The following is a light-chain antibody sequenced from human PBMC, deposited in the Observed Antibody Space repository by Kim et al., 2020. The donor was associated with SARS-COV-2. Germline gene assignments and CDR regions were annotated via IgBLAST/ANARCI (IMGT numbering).Light chain of an antibody. CDR1: SSNIGSNA. CDR3: ATWDDSLEAWV. Sequence: QSVLTQPPSASGTPGQRVYISCSRSSSNIGSNAIHWYQLFPGTAPKLLIYNDDRRPSGVPDRFSGSKSGTSASLALSGLLSDDEADYYCATWDDSLEAWVFGGGTQLTVL. V-gene: IGLV1-44*01. J-gene: IGLJ3*02. CDR2: NDD.